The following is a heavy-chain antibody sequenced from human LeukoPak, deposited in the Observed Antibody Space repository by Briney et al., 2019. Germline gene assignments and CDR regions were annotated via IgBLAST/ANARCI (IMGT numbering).Heavy chain of an antibody. CDR2: IKQDGSEK. V-gene: IGHV3-7*03. Sequence: GGSLRLSCAASGFTFSSYWMSWVRQAPGKGLEWVANIKQDGSEKCYVDSVKGRFTISRDNAKNSLYLQMNSLRAEDTAVYYCARAPYCIGGSCRFDYWGQGTLVTVSS. CDR1: GFTFSSYW. CDR3: ARAPYCIGGSCRFDY. D-gene: IGHD2-15*01. J-gene: IGHJ4*02.